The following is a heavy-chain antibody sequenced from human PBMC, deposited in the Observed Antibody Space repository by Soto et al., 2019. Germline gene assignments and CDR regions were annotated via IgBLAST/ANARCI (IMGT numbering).Heavy chain of an antibody. J-gene: IGHJ3*01. CDR3: AIGLNEDAGGAFEV. CDR1: GFAFSWAG. D-gene: IGHD3-16*01. V-gene: IGHV3-30*19. CDR2: VSGDGRDI. Sequence: QGRLVQSGGGAVLPGNSLRLSCAASGFAFSWAGMHWLRQTPGKGLEWVAAVSGDGRDILYADSVKGRFTISRDNPRYPLYLQMNSLGAEDAGLYYCAIGLNEDAGGAFEVGCEGTPVTVSS.